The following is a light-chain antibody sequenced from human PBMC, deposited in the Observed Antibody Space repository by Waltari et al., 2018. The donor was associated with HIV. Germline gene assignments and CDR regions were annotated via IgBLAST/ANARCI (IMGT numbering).Light chain of an antibody. J-gene: IGLJ2*01. CDR1: NLGSKS. CDR2: DDG. CDR3: QVWDITSDRPV. V-gene: IGLV3-21*03. Sequence: SYVLTQPPSVSVAPGKAATLSCGGNNLGSKSVHWYQPKPVQAPVLVIHDDGDRPSGIPERFSGSNSGNTATLTIARVEAGDEAHYYCQVWDITSDRPVFGGGTKLTVL.